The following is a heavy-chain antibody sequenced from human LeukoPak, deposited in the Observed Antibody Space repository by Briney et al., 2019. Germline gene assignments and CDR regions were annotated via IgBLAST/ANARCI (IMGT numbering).Heavy chain of an antibody. V-gene: IGHV4-34*01. J-gene: IGHJ6*02. D-gene: IGHD3-22*01. Sequence: PSETLPLTCAVYGGSFSGYYWSWIRQPPGKGLEWIGEINHSGSTNYNPSLKSRVTISVDTSKNQFSLKLSSVTAADTAVYYCARTDSSGPGDYYYYGMDVWGQGTTVTVSS. CDR3: ARTDSSGPGDYYYYGMDV. CDR2: INHSGST. CDR1: GGSFSGYY.